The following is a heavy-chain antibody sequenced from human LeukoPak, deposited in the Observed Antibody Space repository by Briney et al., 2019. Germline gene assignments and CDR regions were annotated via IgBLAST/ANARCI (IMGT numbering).Heavy chain of an antibody. CDR2: ITHSGST. CDR3: ARGIVAAWEVLSS. Sequence: SETLSLTCDVSGGSFGTYHWTWIRQSPGKGLEWIGEITHSGSTIYDPFLETRVTISQDTSKTRFSLNLNSVTAADTAIYYCARGIVAAWEVLSSWGQGTLVADSS. J-gene: IGHJ5*02. D-gene: IGHD1-26*01. CDR1: GGSFGTYH. V-gene: IGHV4-34*01.